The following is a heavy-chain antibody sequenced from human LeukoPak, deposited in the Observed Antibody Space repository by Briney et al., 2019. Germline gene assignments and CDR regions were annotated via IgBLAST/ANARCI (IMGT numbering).Heavy chain of an antibody. CDR2: IRSKAYGGTT. Sequence: PGGSLRLSCTTSGFTFGDYAVSWVRQAPGKGLEWVGVIRSKAYGGTTDFAPSVKDRFSILRDDSKSIAYLQMNSLRTEDTAMYYCTRAFEPNTGWYIQFHWGQGTLVTVSS. D-gene: IGHD6-19*01. CDR1: GFTFGDYA. J-gene: IGHJ1*01. V-gene: IGHV3-49*04. CDR3: TRAFEPNTGWYIQFH.